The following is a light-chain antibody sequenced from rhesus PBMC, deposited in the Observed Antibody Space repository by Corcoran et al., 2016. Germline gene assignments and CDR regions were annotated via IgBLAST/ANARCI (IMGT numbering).Light chain of an antibody. Sequence: QVILTQPPATLSLSPGERATLSCRASQSVSSYLAWYQQKPGQVPRPLIYGASRRANGLPDRFSGSGSWTDFTLTISSLGREDVGVYHCYQHSSGYSFGQRTKVEIK. J-gene: IGKJ2*01. CDR2: GAS. V-gene: IGKV3-10*01. CDR1: QSVSSY. CDR3: YQHSSGYS.